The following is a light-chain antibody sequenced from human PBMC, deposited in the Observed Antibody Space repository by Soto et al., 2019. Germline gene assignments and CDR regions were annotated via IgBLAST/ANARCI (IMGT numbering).Light chain of an antibody. Sequence: EILLTQSPATLSLSPGERATLSCRASQSLSRYLAWFQQKPGQAPRLLIYGASTRATGIPARFSGSGSGTEFTLTISSLQSEDFAVYYCQQYNNWPRSFGQGTRLEIK. V-gene: IGKV3-15*01. J-gene: IGKJ5*01. CDR2: GAS. CDR1: QSLSRY. CDR3: QQYNNWPRS.